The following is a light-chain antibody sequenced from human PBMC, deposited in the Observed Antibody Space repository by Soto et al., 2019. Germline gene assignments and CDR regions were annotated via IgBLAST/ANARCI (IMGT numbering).Light chain of an antibody. CDR3: QQLRMYPST. CDR2: AAS. Sequence: DIQVAPSPSSLSASVGDSVTITCPASQDIAIYLAWYQKKPGEAPKLLIYAASTLYGGVPSRFSGSGSGTDFALTITSLQAEDFATYYCQQLRMYPSTFGGGTKVDIK. J-gene: IGKJ4*01. CDR1: QDIAIY. V-gene: IGKV1-9*01.